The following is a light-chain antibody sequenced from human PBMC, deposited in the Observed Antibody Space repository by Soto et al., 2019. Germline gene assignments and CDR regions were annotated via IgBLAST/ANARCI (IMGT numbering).Light chain of an antibody. J-gene: IGLJ1*01. CDR2: DVS. CDR1: SSDVGGYNY. Sequence: QSSLPQPASVSGSPGQSITISCTGTSSDVGGYNYVSWYQQHPGKAPKFMIYDVSNRPSGVSNRFSGSKSGNTASLTISGFQAEDEADYYCCSYTTSNTRQIVFGTGTKVTVL. V-gene: IGLV2-14*01. CDR3: CSYTTSNTRQIV.